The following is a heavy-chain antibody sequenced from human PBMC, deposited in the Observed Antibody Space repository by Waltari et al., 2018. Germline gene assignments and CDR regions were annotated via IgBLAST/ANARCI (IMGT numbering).Heavy chain of an antibody. J-gene: IGHJ3*02. Sequence: EVQLVESGGGLVKPGGSLRLSCAASGFTFSSYSMNWFRQAPGKGLEWVSSISSSSSYIYYADSVKGRFTISRDNAKNSLYLQMNSLRAEDTAVYYCARGGIAAAGILDIWGQGTMVTVSS. CDR3: ARGGIAAAGILDI. CDR2: ISSSSSYI. D-gene: IGHD6-13*01. CDR1: GFTFSSYS. V-gene: IGHV3-21*01.